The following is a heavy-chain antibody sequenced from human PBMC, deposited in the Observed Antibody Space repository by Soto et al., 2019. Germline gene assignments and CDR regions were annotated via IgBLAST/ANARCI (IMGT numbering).Heavy chain of an antibody. CDR2: ISAYNGNT. CDR1: GYTFTSYG. J-gene: IGHJ4*02. V-gene: IGHV1-18*01. CDR3: ARRDGYNSRYYHDY. Sequence: ASGNVSCKASGYTFTSYGISWVRQAPGQGLEWTGWISAYNGNTNYAQKLQGRVTMTTDTSTSTAYMELRSLRSDDTAVYYCARRDGYNSRYYHDYWGQVPLCTVST. D-gene: IGHD5-12*01.